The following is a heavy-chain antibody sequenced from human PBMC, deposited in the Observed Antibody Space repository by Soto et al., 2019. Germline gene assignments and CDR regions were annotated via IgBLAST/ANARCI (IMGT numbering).Heavy chain of an antibody. Sequence: EVQLLESGGGLVQPGGSLRLPCAASGFTFSGYAMNWVRQAPGKGLEWVSVISGSGDSTYYADSVKGRFTISRDNAKNTLYLQMNSLRAEDTAVYYCARRSSGWYFDYWGQGTLVTVSS. CDR2: ISGSGDST. D-gene: IGHD6-19*01. J-gene: IGHJ4*02. V-gene: IGHV3-23*01. CDR3: ARRSSGWYFDY. CDR1: GFTFSGYA.